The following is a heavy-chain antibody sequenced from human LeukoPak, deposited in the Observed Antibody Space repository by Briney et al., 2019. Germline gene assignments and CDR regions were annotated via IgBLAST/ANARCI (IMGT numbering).Heavy chain of an antibody. V-gene: IGHV7-4-1*02. D-gene: IGHD3-10*01. CDR2: INTITGNP. CDR1: GYTFNNYA. CDR3: ARDYGPAFGERFFAY. Sequence: GASVKVSCKASGYTFNNYAMNWVRQAPGQGLEWMRWINTITGNPTYAQAFTGRFVFSLDTSVRTAYLQISSLKAEDTAVYYCARDYGPAFGERFFAYWGQGALVTVSS. J-gene: IGHJ4*02.